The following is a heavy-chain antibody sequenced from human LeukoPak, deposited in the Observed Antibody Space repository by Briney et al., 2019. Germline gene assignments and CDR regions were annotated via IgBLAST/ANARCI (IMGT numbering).Heavy chain of an antibody. CDR2: IIPIFGTA. J-gene: IGHJ4*02. CDR3: ARDGIYCSGSSCYPVEIDY. D-gene: IGHD2-15*01. V-gene: IGHV1-69*06. Sequence: SVTVSCKASGGAFSSYAISWVRQAPGQGLEWMGGIIPIFGTANYAQKFQGRVTITADKSTSTAYMELSSLRSDDTAVYYCARDGIYCSGSSCYPVEIDYWGQGTLVTVSS. CDR1: GGAFSSYA.